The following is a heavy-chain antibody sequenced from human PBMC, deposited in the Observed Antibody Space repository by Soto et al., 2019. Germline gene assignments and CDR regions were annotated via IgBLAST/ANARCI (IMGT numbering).Heavy chain of an antibody. CDR3: ARAQGYCSASTCSFYFDY. CDR1: GGSITGTDYY. D-gene: IGHD2-2*01. J-gene: IGHJ4*02. Sequence: SETLSLTCIVSGGSITGTDYYWSWIRQHPGKGLEWIGSIHYSGTSFDNPSLKSRLTTSVDTSKNQLSLKLSSVTAADTAVYYCARAQGYCSASTCSFYFDYWGLGALVTVSS. V-gene: IGHV4-31*03. CDR2: IHYSGTS.